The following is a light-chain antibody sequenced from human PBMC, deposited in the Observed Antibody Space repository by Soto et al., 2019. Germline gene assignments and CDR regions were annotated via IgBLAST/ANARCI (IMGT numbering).Light chain of an antibody. CDR1: RPSIGGNN. V-gene: IGLV1-47*02. CDR3: AAWHDSRSGVI. J-gene: IGLJ2*01. Sequence: QSVLTQPPSASGTPGQRVTISCTGSRPSIGGNNVYWYQQLPGMAPTLLIYTNKQRPSGVPDCFSASKSGTSASLAISGLRSEDEADYYCAAWHDSRSGVIFGGGTKLTVL. CDR2: TNK.